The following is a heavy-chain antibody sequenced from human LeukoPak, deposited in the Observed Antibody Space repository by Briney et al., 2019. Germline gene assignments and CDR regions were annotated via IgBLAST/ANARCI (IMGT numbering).Heavy chain of an antibody. Sequence: GGSLRLSCAASGFTVSGNYMSWVRQAPGKGLEWVSIIYSGGSTFYADSVKGRFTISRDNSKNTLYLHMSSLRAEDTAVYYCASIAVAGIWGQGTLVTASS. D-gene: IGHD6-19*01. J-gene: IGHJ4*02. CDR3: ASIAVAGI. CDR1: GFTVSGNY. CDR2: IYSGGST. V-gene: IGHV3-53*01.